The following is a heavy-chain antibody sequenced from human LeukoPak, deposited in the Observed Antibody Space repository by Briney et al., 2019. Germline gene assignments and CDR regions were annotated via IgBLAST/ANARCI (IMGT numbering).Heavy chain of an antibody. V-gene: IGHV1-46*01. CDR2: INPSGGST. Sequence: ASVKVSCKASGYTFTSYYMHWVRQAPGQGLEWMGIINPSGGSTSYAQKFQGRVTMTTDTSTSTAYMELRSLRSDDTAVYYCARDHQDQYSIVYFYSWFDPWGQGTLVTVSS. CDR1: GYTFTSYY. D-gene: IGHD2-15*01. CDR3: ARDHQDQYSIVYFYSWFDP. J-gene: IGHJ5*02.